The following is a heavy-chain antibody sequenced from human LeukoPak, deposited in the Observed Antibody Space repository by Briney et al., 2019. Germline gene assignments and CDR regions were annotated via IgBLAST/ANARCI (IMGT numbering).Heavy chain of an antibody. D-gene: IGHD3-10*01. J-gene: IGHJ6*03. CDR2: ISSSGSTI. V-gene: IGHV3-11*01. CDR1: GFTFSDYY. Sequence: GGSLRLSCAASGFTFSDYYMSWIRQAPGKGLEWVSYISSSGSTIYYADSVKGRFTISRDNSKNTLYLQMNSLRAEDTAVYYCAKDPGSGSYYRSNYYYYYMDVWGKGTTVTISS. CDR3: AKDPGSGSYYRSNYYYYYMDV.